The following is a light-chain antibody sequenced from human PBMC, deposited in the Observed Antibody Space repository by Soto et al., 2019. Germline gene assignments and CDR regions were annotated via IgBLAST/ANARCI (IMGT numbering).Light chain of an antibody. V-gene: IGLV2-11*01. Sequence: QSVLTQHRSVSGSPGQSVTFSCTGTSGDIGAYNYVSWYQFHPGKAPKMIIYDVNKRPSGVPDRFSGSKSGNTASLTISWLQAEDEADYYCCSYAHTSRVFGGGTKLTVL. J-gene: IGLJ3*02. CDR1: SGDIGAYNY. CDR2: DVN. CDR3: CSYAHTSRV.